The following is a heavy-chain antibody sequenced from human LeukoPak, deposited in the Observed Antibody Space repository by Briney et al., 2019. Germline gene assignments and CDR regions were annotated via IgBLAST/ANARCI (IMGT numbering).Heavy chain of an antibody. V-gene: IGHV3-7*01. CDR1: GFTFSNFW. J-gene: IGHJ4*02. D-gene: IGHD3-22*01. Sequence: GGSLRLSCTASGFTFSNFWMSWVRQAPGKGLEWVANIKHDGSEKLYADAVKGRFTISRDNAKRSLFLQLNSLRAEDTAVFYCARYYDTSGYFDYWGQGTLVTVSS. CDR2: IKHDGSEK. CDR3: ARYYDTSGYFDY.